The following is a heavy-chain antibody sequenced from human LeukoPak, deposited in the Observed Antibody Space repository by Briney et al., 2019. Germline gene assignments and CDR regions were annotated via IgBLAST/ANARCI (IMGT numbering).Heavy chain of an antibody. Sequence: SETLSLTCTAAGGSISSYYWSWIRQPPGKGQEWSGYIYYSGSTNYNPSPKRRATISVDTSKNQFSLKLSSVTAADTAVYYCAREVYSGYDWRDYYYYIDVWGKGTTVTVSS. V-gene: IGHV4-59*01. CDR1: GGSISSYY. CDR3: AREVYSGYDWRDYYYYIDV. J-gene: IGHJ6*03. D-gene: IGHD5-12*01. CDR2: IYYSGST.